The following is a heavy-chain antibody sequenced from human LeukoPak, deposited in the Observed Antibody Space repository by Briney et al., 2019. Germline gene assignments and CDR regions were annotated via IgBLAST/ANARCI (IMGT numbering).Heavy chain of an antibody. CDR2: ISNGNT. CDR3: VREAGYCASVCLKSNWFDP. J-gene: IGHJ5*02. CDR1: GVPFSNHA. Sequence: VGSLRLSCAASGVPFSNHAMSWVRQPPGKGLEWVAAISNGNTYYADSVRGRFAISRDDSKNMVYLQMNSLRDEDTALYYCVREAGYCASVCLKSNWFDPWGQGTLVTVSS. V-gene: IGHV3-23*01. D-gene: IGHD2-15*01.